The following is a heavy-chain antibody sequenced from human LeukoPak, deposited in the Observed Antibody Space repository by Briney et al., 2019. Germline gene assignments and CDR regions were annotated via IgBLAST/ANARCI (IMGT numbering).Heavy chain of an antibody. Sequence: SVKVSCKASGGTFSSYAISWVRQAPGQGLEWMGGIIPIFGTANYAQKFQGRVTITADKSTSTAYMELSSLRSEDTAVYYCAMEGGLTTPSYYWGQGTLVTVSS. J-gene: IGHJ4*02. D-gene: IGHD2-15*01. CDR2: IIPIFGTA. V-gene: IGHV1-69*06. CDR3: AMEGGLTTPSYY. CDR1: GGTFSSYA.